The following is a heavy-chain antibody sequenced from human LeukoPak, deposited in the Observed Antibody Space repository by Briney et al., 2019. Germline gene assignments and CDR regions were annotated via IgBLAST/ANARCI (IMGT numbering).Heavy chain of an antibody. CDR2: ISWNSGDI. Sequence: GGSLRLSCAASGFIFDDHAMHWVRQVPGKGLEWVSGISWNSGDIVYADSVKGRFTISRDSAKNSLYLQMNSLRVVDTALYYCAKGSFGIDDVFDIWGQGTMVTVSS. J-gene: IGHJ3*02. CDR1: GFIFDDHA. V-gene: IGHV3-9*01. D-gene: IGHD1-14*01. CDR3: AKGSFGIDDVFDI.